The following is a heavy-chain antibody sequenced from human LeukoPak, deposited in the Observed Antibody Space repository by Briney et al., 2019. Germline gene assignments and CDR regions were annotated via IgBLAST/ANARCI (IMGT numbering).Heavy chain of an antibody. CDR1: GYSISSGYY. J-gene: IGHJ4*02. V-gene: IGHV4-38-2*02. CDR3: ARESVLMVYAKQIDY. Sequence: SETLSLTCTVSGYSISSGYYWGWRRPPPGKGGEWSGCIYHSESTYYNPSLKSRVTISVDTSKNQFSLKLSSVTAADTAVYYCARESVLMVYAKQIDYWGQGTLVTVSS. CDR2: IYHSEST. D-gene: IGHD2-8*01.